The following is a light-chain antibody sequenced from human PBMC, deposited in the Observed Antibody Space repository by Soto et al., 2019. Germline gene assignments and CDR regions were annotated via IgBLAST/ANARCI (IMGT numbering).Light chain of an antibody. J-gene: IGKJ5*01. CDR1: QSVSSSQ. CDR3: QHYGGAPLT. CDR2: GAS. V-gene: IGKV3-20*01. Sequence: EIVLTQSPGTLSLSPGERATLSCRAGQSVSSSQLAWFQQKPGQAPRLLVYGASSRATGIPDRFSGSVSGTDFTLAISRLEPEDFVVYYCQHYGGAPLTFGQGTRLEIK.